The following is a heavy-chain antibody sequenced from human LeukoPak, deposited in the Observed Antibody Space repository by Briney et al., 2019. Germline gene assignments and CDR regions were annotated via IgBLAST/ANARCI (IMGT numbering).Heavy chain of an antibody. J-gene: IGHJ4*02. CDR2: IYSGGST. Sequence: PGGSLRLSCAVSGFTVSNNFMSWVRQAPGRGLEYVSIIYSGGSTYYADSVKGRFTISRDTSKNTVYLQMNSLRAEDTAVYYCASYPSSSNYWGQGTLVTVPS. CDR1: GFTVSNNF. CDR3: ASYPSSSNY. V-gene: IGHV3-53*01.